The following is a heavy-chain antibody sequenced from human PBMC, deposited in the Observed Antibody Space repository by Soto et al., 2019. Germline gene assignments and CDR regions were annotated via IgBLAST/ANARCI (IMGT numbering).Heavy chain of an antibody. CDR1: NGSFSGYY. D-gene: IGHD3-22*01. CDR2: INHSGST. CDR3: VRRPYYDNSGSLPNWFDP. V-gene: IGHV4-34*01. J-gene: IGHJ5*02. Sequence: SETLSLTCAVYNGSFSGYYWSWIRQPPGKGLEWIGEINHSGSTNYKSCLKSRVSISRDTSKNQFSLKMTSVTAADTAVYYCVRRPYYDNSGSLPNWFDPWGQGTLVTVSS.